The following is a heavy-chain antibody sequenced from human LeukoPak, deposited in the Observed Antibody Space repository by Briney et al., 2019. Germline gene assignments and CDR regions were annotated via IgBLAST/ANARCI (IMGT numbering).Heavy chain of an antibody. CDR2: ISDSGGST. D-gene: IGHD1-26*01. J-gene: IGHJ4*02. V-gene: IGHV3-23*01. Sequence: GLEWVSAISDSGGSTYYADSVKGRFTISRDNSKNTLYLQMNSLRAEDTAIYYCAKRDTTYWGQGTLVTVSS. CDR3: AKRDTTY.